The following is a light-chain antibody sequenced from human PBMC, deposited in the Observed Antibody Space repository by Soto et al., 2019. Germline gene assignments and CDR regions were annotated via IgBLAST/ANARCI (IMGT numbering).Light chain of an antibody. V-gene: IGKV1-5*03. Sequence: DIQMTQSPSTLSASVGDTVTITCRASESISSWLAWHQQKPGKAPNLLIYKASSLESGVPSRFSCSGSGTEFTLTISSLQPDDFATYYCQHYNGDSRTFGQGTKLEIK. J-gene: IGKJ2*01. CDR2: KAS. CDR1: ESISSW. CDR3: QHYNGDSRT.